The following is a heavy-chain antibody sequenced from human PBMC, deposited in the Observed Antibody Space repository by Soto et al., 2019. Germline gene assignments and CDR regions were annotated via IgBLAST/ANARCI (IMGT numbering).Heavy chain of an antibody. CDR3: ARTRSAWSDFHYYSLDV. CDR2: ISYDSTKT. D-gene: IGHD1-26*01. CDR1: GFTFNSYG. Sequence: PGGSLRLSCAASGFTFNSYGMHWVRQGPGNGLEWVAFISYDSTKTYYADSVKGRFTISRDNSNSALYLQMNSLTGEDTAVYYCARTRSAWSDFHYYSLDVWGQGTTVTVSS. V-gene: IGHV3-30*03. J-gene: IGHJ6*02.